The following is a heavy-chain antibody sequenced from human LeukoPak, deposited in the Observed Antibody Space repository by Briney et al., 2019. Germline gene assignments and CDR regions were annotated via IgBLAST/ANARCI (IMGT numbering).Heavy chain of an antibody. Sequence: PGGSLRLSCAASGFTFSSYAMRRVRQAPREGLEWVSAISGSGVSTYYADSVKGQFTISRDNSKNTLYLQMNSLRAEDTAVYYCAKGYSYGYGYYMDVWGKGTTVTVSS. D-gene: IGHD5-18*01. J-gene: IGHJ6*03. V-gene: IGHV3-23*01. CDR3: AKGYSYGYGYYMDV. CDR2: ISGSGVST. CDR1: GFTFSSYA.